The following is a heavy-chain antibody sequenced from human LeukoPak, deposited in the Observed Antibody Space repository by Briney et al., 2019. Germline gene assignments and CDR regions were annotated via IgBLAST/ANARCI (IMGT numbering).Heavy chain of an antibody. CDR2: MNPKSGHT. Sequence: GASVKVSCKASGYTLSNYDINWVRQATGQGLEWMGWMNPKSGHTGYAQKFQGRVTMTRNTSISTAYMELSSLRSEDTAVYYCASRPWGSYRSDAFDIWGQGTTVTVSS. V-gene: IGHV1-8*01. CDR3: ASRPWGSYRSDAFDI. CDR1: GYTLSNYD. D-gene: IGHD3-16*02. J-gene: IGHJ3*02.